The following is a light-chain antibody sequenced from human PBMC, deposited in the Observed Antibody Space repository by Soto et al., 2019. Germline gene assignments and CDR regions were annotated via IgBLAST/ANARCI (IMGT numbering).Light chain of an antibody. CDR2: HVS. Sequence: QSARTQPASVSGSPGQSITISCTGTSSDVGAYNYVSWYQQHQGRAPQLIIYHVSNRPSGVSNRFSGSKSDNTASLTISGLQAEDEADYYCSSFTSSSSYVFGPGTKVTV. CDR3: SSFTSSSSYV. CDR1: SSDVGAYNY. V-gene: IGLV2-14*03. J-gene: IGLJ1*01.